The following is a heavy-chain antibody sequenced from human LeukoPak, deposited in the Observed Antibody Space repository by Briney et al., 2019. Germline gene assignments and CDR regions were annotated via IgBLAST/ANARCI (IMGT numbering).Heavy chain of an antibody. CDR3: ARDFEDMVRGAPRADAFDI. D-gene: IGHD3-10*01. J-gene: IGHJ3*02. V-gene: IGHV1-2*02. CDR2: INPNSGGT. CDR1: GYTFTGYY. Sequence: GASVKVSCKASGYTFTGYYMHWVRQAPGQGLEWMGWINPNSGGTNYAQKFQGRVTMTRDTSISTAYMELSRLRSDDTAVYYCARDFEDMVRGAPRADAFDIWGQGTMATVSS.